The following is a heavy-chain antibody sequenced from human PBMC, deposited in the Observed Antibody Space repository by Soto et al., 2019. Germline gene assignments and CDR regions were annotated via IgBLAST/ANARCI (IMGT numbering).Heavy chain of an antibody. CDR3: ARIKWGLDYYSGMDV. D-gene: IGHD1-26*01. V-gene: IGHV1-2*02. CDR1: GYTFSDYF. Sequence: QVQLVQSGAEVKKSGASVKVSCKASGYTFSDYFIQWLRQAPGQGLEWVAWIHPKTAATNYAKKFQDRVTLTSDTSFSTAYLELTRLRPDDTAVYYCARIKWGLDYYSGMDVWGQGTAVTVSS. CDR2: IHPKTAAT. J-gene: IGHJ6*02.